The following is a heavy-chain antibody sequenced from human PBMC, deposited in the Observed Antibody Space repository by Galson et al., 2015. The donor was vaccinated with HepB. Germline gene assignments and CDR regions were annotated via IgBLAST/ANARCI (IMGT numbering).Heavy chain of an antibody. CDR3: ARGRCSGGSCYSGPPYYFDY. J-gene: IGHJ4*02. Sequence: QSGAEVKKPGASVKVSCKASGYTFTSYGISWVRQAPGQGLEWMGWISAYNGNTNYAQKLQGRVTMTTDTSTSTAYMELRSLRSDDTAVYYCARGRCSGGSCYSGPPYYFDYWGQGTLVTVSS. V-gene: IGHV1-18*04. CDR1: GYTFTSYG. CDR2: ISAYNGNT. D-gene: IGHD2-15*01.